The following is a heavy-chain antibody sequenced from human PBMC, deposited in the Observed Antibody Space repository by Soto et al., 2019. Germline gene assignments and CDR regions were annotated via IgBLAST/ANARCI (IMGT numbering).Heavy chain of an antibody. V-gene: IGHV1-8*01. Sequence: QVQLVQSGAEVKKPGASVKVSCKASGYTFTSYDINWVRQATGQGLEWMGWMNPNSGNTGYAQKSQXSXTLXRNTSISTAYMELSSLRSEDTAVYYCARGVFSGHVWGQGTTVTVSS. CDR2: MNPNSGNT. CDR1: GYTFTSYD. CDR3: ARGVFSGHV. J-gene: IGHJ6*02.